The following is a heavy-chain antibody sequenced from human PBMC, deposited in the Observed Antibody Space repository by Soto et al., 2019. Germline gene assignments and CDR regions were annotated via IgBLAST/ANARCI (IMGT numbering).Heavy chain of an antibody. J-gene: IGHJ4*02. CDR3: ARRKGFWSGYFTQHDY. Sequence: SETLSLTCAVYGGSFSGYYWSWIRQPPGKGLEWIGEINHSGSTNYNPSLKSRVTISVDTSKNQFSLKLSSVTAADTAVYYCARRKGFWSGYFTQHDYWGQGTLVTVSS. V-gene: IGHV4-34*01. CDR1: GGSFSGYY. CDR2: INHSGST. D-gene: IGHD3-3*01.